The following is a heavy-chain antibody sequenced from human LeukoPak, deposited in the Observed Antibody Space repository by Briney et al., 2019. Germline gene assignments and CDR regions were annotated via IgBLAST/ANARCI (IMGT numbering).Heavy chain of an antibody. CDR1: GYTLNTFS. CDR2: LIPISDTS. J-gene: IGHJ6*03. D-gene: IGHD6-13*01. Sequence: GASVKVSCKASGYTLNTFSISWVRQAPGQGLEWMGGLIPISDTSNYAQKFQGRVTFTADKITNTAYMDLTSLTSEDTAVYYCARRGYTDYMDVWGKGTTVTVSS. CDR3: ARRGYTDYMDV. V-gene: IGHV1-69*06.